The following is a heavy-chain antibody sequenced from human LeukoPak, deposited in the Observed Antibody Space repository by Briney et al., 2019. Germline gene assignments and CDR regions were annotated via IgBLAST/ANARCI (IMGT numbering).Heavy chain of an antibody. Sequence: ASVKVSCKASGYTFTSYGISWVRQAPGQGLEWMGWINPNSGGTNYAQKFQGRVTMTRDTSISTAYMELSRLRSDDTAVYYCAKCGEPSYEILTGYSRFDYWGQGTLVTVS. CDR2: INPNSGGT. CDR1: GYTFTSYG. V-gene: IGHV1-2*02. J-gene: IGHJ4*02. D-gene: IGHD3-9*01. CDR3: AKCGEPSYEILTGYSRFDY.